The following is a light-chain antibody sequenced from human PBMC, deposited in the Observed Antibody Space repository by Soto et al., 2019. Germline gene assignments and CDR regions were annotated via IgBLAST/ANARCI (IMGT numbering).Light chain of an antibody. CDR1: SGHSSYA. Sequence: QLVLTQSPSASASLGASVKLTCTLSSGHSSYAIAWHQQQPEKGPRYLMKLNSDGSHSKGDGIPDRVSGSSTGAERYLTISSLQSEDEADYYCQTWGTGILVFGTGTKLTVL. V-gene: IGLV4-69*01. J-gene: IGLJ1*01. CDR2: LNSDGSH. CDR3: QTWGTGILV.